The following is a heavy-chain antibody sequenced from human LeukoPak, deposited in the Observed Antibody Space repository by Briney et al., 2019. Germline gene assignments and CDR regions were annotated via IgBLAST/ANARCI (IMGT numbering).Heavy chain of an antibody. J-gene: IGHJ5*02. CDR3: ARTGGYCGSTSCYVIDVFWFDP. CDR1: GYTFTGYY. CDR2: INPNSGGT. Sequence: ASVKVSCKASGYTFTGYYMHWVRQAPGQGLEWMGWINPNSGGTNYAQKFQGRVTMTRDTSISTAYMELSRLRSDDTAVYYCARTGGYCGSTSCYVIDVFWFDPWGQGTLVTVSS. V-gene: IGHV1-2*02. D-gene: IGHD2-2*01.